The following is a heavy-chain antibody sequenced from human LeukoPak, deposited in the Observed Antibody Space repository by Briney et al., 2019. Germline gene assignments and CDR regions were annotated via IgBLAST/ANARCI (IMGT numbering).Heavy chain of an antibody. CDR2: ISAYNGNT. J-gene: IGHJ1*01. CDR3: ARGEGPYGDYGHFQH. V-gene: IGHV1-18*01. Sequence: ASVKVSCKASGYTFTSYGISWVRQAPGQGLERMGWISAYNGNTNYAQKLQGRVTMTTDTSTSTAYMELRSLRSDDTAVYYCARGEGPYGDYGHFQHWGQGTLVTVSS. D-gene: IGHD4-17*01. CDR1: GYTFTSYG.